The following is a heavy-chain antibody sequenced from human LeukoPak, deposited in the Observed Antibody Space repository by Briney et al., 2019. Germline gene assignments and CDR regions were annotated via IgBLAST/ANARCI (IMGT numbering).Heavy chain of an antibody. CDR2: IYHSGST. V-gene: IGHV4-30-2*01. CDR1: GGSISSGGYS. Sequence: PSQTLSLTCAVSGGSISSGGYSWRWIRQPPGKGLEWIGYIYHSGSTYYNPSLKSRVTISVDRSKNQFSLKLSSVTAADTAVYYCAREEKTGLFDYWGQGTLVTVSS. D-gene: IGHD1-14*01. CDR3: AREEKTGLFDY. J-gene: IGHJ4*02.